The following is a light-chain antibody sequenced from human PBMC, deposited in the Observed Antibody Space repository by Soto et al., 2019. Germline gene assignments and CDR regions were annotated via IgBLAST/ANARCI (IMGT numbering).Light chain of an antibody. CDR1: QSVSSNY. J-gene: IGKJ2*01. CDR3: QQRDKWPRT. CDR2: GAS. Sequence: EIVLTQSPGTLSLSPGERATLSCRASQSVSSNYLAWYQQKPGQTPRLLIYGASSRATGIPDRFSGSGSGTDFTLTISSLESGDSAVYYCQQRDKWPRTFGQGTKLEIK. V-gene: IGKV3D-20*02.